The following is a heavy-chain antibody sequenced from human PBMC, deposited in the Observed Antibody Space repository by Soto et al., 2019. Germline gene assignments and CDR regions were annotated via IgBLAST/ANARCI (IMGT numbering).Heavy chain of an antibody. CDR1: GFTFTSYA. CDR3: ARGASSGYYYLPWVTAFDI. Sequence: QVQLVESGGGVVQPGRSLRLSCAASGFTFTSYAMHWVRQAPGKGLEWVAVISYDGSNKFYADSVKGRFTISRDNSKNTLYLPMNSLRAEDTAVYYCARGASSGYYYLPWVTAFDIWGQGTMVTVSS. D-gene: IGHD3-22*01. J-gene: IGHJ3*02. CDR2: ISYDGSNK. V-gene: IGHV3-30-3*01.